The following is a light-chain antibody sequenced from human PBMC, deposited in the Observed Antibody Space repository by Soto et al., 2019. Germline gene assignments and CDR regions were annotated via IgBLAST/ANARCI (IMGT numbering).Light chain of an antibody. CDR2: AAS. CDR1: QRIGIY. J-gene: IGKJ1*01. V-gene: IGKV1-39*01. Sequence: DIQMTQSPSSLSASVGDRVTITCRASQRIGIYVNWYQQNPGKAPKLLIYAASSLQSGVPSRFSGSGSGTDFTLTISSLQPEDFATYYCQQSHSSPRTFGQGTKV. CDR3: QQSHSSPRT.